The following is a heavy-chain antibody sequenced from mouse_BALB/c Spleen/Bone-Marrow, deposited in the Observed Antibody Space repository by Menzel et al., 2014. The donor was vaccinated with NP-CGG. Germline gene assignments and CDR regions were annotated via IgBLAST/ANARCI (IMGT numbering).Heavy chain of an antibody. D-gene: IGHD2-4*01. CDR1: GFTFSNYW. J-gene: IGHJ4*01. CDR3: TRDYDDAMDY. V-gene: IGHV6-6*02. CDR2: IRLKSNNYAT. Sequence: EVNLVESGGGLVQPGGSMKLSCVVSGFTFSNYWMNWVRQSPEKGLEWVAEIRLKSNNYATHYAESVKGRFTISRDDSKSSVYLQMNNLRAEDTGIYYCTRDYDDAMDYWGQGTSVTVSS.